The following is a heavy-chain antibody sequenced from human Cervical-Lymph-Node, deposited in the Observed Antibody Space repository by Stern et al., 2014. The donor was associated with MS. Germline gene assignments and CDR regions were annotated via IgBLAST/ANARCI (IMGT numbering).Heavy chain of an antibody. V-gene: IGHV1-69*06. CDR3: ARGGGLVGYFDY. D-gene: IGHD1-26*01. Sequence: VQLVESGAEVKKPGSSGKVSGKASGDTFSSYAINWVRQVPGQGLEWMGGITPVFGTTNYAQKFQGRVTITADKSTNTAYMELMTLRSEDTAVYYCARGGGLVGYFDYWGQGTLVSVSS. CDR2: ITPVFGTT. J-gene: IGHJ4*02. CDR1: GDTFSSYA.